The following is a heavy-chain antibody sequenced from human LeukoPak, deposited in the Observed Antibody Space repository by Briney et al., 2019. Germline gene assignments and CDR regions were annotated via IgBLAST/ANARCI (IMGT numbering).Heavy chain of an antibody. CDR2: IYTSGST. V-gene: IGHV4-4*07. CDR1: GASISSYY. CDR3: ARWEGGSYYDFDY. Sequence: SETLSLTCTVSGASISSYYWSWIRQPAGKGLEWIGRIYTSGSTNYNPSLKSRVTISVDKSKNQLSLKLSSVTAADTAVYYCARWEGGSYYDFDYWGQGTLVTVSS. J-gene: IGHJ4*02. D-gene: IGHD1-26*01.